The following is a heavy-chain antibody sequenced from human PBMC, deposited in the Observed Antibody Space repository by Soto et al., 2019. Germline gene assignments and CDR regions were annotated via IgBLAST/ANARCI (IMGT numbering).Heavy chain of an antibody. CDR1: GGSISSYY. Sequence: SETLSLTCTVSGGSISSYYWSWIRQPPGKGLEWIGYIYYSGSTNYNPSLKSRVTISVDTSKNQFSLKLSSVTAADTAVYYCASLLNDYGDYALDYWGQGTLVTVS. CDR3: ASLLNDYGDYALDY. V-gene: IGHV4-59*08. CDR2: IYYSGST. D-gene: IGHD4-17*01. J-gene: IGHJ4*02.